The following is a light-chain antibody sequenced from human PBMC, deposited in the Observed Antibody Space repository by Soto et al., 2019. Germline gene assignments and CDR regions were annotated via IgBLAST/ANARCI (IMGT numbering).Light chain of an antibody. Sequence: QSALTQPASVSGSPGQSITISCTGTSADVGSYNLVSWYQQHPGKAPKLMIYEVSNRPSGVSNRFSGSKSGNTASLTISGLQAEDEADYSCCSYAGSSTHVVFAGGTKVTVL. V-gene: IGLV2-23*02. CDR2: EVS. CDR1: SADVGSYNL. CDR3: CSYAGSSTHVV. J-gene: IGLJ2*01.